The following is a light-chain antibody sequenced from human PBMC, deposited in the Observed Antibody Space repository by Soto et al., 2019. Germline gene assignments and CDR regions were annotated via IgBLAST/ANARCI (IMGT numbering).Light chain of an antibody. CDR3: SSYTSSSTLVV. CDR2: DVS. V-gene: IGLV2-14*01. CDR1: SSDVGGYNY. J-gene: IGLJ2*01. Sequence: QSVLTQPASVSGSPGQSITISCTGTSSDVGGYNYVSWYQQHPGKAPKLMIYDVSNRPSGVSNRFSGSKSGNTASLTISGXQAXXXXDXYCSSYTSSSTLVVFGGGTQLTVL.